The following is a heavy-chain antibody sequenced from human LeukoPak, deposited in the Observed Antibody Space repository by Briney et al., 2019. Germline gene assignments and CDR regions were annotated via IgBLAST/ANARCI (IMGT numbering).Heavy chain of an antibody. J-gene: IGHJ4*02. CDR1: GFTFRNAW. Sequence: GGSLRLSCAASGFTFRNAWMNWVRQAPGKGLEWVGRIKNMTHGGTTDYAAAVKGKFTISRDDSKNTLYLQMNSLKIGDTAVYYCMFRYSGTYYYDYWGQGTLVTVSS. V-gene: IGHV3-15*01. CDR2: IKNMTHGGTT. CDR3: MFRYSGTYYYDY. D-gene: IGHD1-26*01.